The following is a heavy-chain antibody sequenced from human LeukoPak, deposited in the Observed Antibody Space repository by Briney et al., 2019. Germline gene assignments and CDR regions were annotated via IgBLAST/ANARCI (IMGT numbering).Heavy chain of an antibody. V-gene: IGHV4-4*07. CDR3: ARGLGSSAGGY. CDR1: GGSISSYY. Sequence: AETLSLTCSVSGGSISSYYWSWIRQPAGKGLEWIGRIYTSGSTNYHPPLKSRVTMSVTTSKNQFSLKRSSVTAADRAVFYCARGLGSSAGGYWGQGTLVTVSS. CDR2: IYTSGST. J-gene: IGHJ4*02. D-gene: IGHD6-25*01.